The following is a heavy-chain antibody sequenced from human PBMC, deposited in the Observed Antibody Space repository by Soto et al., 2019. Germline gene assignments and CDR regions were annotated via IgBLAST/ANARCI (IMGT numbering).Heavy chain of an antibody. CDR3: ASGGTMVRGVIS. CDR1: GGSISSYY. V-gene: IGHV4-59*01. J-gene: IGHJ5*02. CDR2: IYYSGST. D-gene: IGHD3-10*01. Sequence: ETLSLTCTVSGGSISSYYWSWIRQPPGKGLEWIGYIYYSGSTNYNPSLKSRVTISVDTSKNQFSLKLSSVTAADTAVYYCASGGTMVRGVISWGQGTLVTVSS.